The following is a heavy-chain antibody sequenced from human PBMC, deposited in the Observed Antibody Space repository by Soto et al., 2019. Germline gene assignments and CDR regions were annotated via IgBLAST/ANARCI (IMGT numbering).Heavy chain of an antibody. V-gene: IGHV1-24*01. CDR2: FDPEDGET. CDR3: ATYVPPYFAYYYYYGMDV. D-gene: IGHD3-9*01. Sequence: QVQLVQSGAEVKKPGASVKVSCKVSGYTLTELAMHWVRQAPGKGLEWMGGFDPEDGETIYAQKFQGRVTMTEDTSTATAYMELSSLRSEDTAVYYCATYVPPYFAYYYYYGMDVWGQGTTVTVSS. CDR1: GYTLTELA. J-gene: IGHJ6*02.